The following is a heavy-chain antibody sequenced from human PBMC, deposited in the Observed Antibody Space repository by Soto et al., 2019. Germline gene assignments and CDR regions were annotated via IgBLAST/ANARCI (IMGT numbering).Heavy chain of an antibody. CDR3: ARAWDYYDSSGYYYRNWFDP. J-gene: IGHJ5*02. D-gene: IGHD3-22*01. CDR1: GFTFSSYE. Sequence: GGSLRLSCAASGFTFSSYEMNWVRQAPGKGLEWVSYISSSGSTIYYADSVKGRLTISRDNAKNSLYLQMNSLRAEDTAVYYCARAWDYYDSSGYYYRNWFDPWGQGTLVTVSS. CDR2: ISSSGSTI. V-gene: IGHV3-48*03.